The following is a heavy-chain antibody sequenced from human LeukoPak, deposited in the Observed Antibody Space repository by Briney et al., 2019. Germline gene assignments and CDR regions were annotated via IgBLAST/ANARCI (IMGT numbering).Heavy chain of an antibody. CDR3: ARDEGSSSRVYYYMDV. D-gene: IGHD6-6*01. J-gene: IGHJ6*03. CDR2: INPSGGST. CDR1: GYTFTSYY. Sequence: ASVKVSCKASGYTFTSYYMHWVRQAPGQGLEWMGIINPSGGSTSYAQKFQGRVTMTRDTSISTAYMELSRLRSDDTAVYYCARDEGSSSRVYYYMDVWGKGTTVTVSS. V-gene: IGHV1-46*01.